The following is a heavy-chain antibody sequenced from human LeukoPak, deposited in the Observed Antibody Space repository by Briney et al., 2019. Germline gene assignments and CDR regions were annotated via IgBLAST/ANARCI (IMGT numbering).Heavy chain of an antibody. V-gene: IGHV3-23*01. CDR3: ARESYDSSGYYGVWYFDY. CDR2: ISGSGGST. D-gene: IGHD3-22*01. Sequence: ETLSLTCTVSGGSISSYYWSWVRQAPGKGLEWVSAISGSGGSTYYADSVKGRFTISRDNSKNTLYLQMNSLRAEDTAVYYCARESYDSSGYYGVWYFDYWGQGTLVTVSS. J-gene: IGHJ4*02. CDR1: GGSISSYY.